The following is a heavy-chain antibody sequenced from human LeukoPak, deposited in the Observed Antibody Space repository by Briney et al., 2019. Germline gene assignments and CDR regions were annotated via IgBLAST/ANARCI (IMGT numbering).Heavy chain of an antibody. Sequence: SETLSLTCTVSGGSISSYYWSWIRQPAGKGLEWIGRIYTSGSTNYNPSLKSRVTISVDTSKNQFSLKLSSVTAADTAVYYCARERYCSSTSCYLIDYWGQGTLVTVSS. D-gene: IGHD2-2*01. CDR3: ARERYCSSTSCYLIDY. J-gene: IGHJ4*02. CDR1: GGSISSYY. V-gene: IGHV4-4*07. CDR2: IYTSGST.